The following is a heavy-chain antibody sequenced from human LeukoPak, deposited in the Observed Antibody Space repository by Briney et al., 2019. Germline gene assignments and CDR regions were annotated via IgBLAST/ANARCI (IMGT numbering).Heavy chain of an antibody. J-gene: IGHJ4*02. CDR1: GYTFTSYD. Sequence: ASVKVSCKASGYTFTSYDINWARQATGQGLEWMGWMNPNSGNTGYAQKFQGRVTMTRNTSISTAYMELSSLRSEDTAVYYCARGRFLYSSSSEGDYWGQGTLVTVSS. D-gene: IGHD6-6*01. V-gene: IGHV1-8*01. CDR2: MNPNSGNT. CDR3: ARGRFLYSSSSEGDY.